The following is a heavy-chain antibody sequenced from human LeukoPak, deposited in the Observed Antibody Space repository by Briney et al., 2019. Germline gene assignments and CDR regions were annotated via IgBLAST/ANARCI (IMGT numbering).Heavy chain of an antibody. CDR1: GYTFTSYG. V-gene: IGHV1-18*01. CDR3: ARRRGYDILTGYQFEDY. Sequence: ASVKVSCKASGYTFTSYGISWVRQAPGQGLEWMGWISAYNGNTNYAQKLQGRVTMTTDTSTSTAYMERRSLRSDDTAVYSCARRRGYDILTGYQFEDYWGQGTLVTVSS. CDR2: ISAYNGNT. D-gene: IGHD3-9*01. J-gene: IGHJ4*02.